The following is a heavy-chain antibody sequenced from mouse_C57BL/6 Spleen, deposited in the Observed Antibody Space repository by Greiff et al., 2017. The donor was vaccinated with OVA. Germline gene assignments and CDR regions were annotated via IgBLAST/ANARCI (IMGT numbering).Heavy chain of an antibody. J-gene: IGHJ4*01. CDR2: IRNKANGYPT. CDR1: GFTFTDYY. V-gene: IGHV7-3*01. D-gene: IGHD1-1*01. CDR3: ARCTTVVATEGAMDY. Sequence: DVQLQESGGGLVQPGGSLRLSCAASGFTFTDYYMSWVRQPPGKALEWLGFIRNKANGYPTEYSASVKGRFTISRDNSQSILYLQMNALRAEDSATYYCARCTTVVATEGAMDYWGQGTSVTVSS.